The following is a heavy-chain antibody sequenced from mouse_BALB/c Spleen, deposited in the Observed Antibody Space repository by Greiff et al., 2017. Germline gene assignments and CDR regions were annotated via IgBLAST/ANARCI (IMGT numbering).Heavy chain of an antibody. Sequence: VQLQQSGPELVKPGASVKISCKASGYSFTGYYMHWVKQSHVKSLEWIGRINPYNGATSYNQNFKDKASLTVDKSSSTAYMELHSLTSEDSAVYYCATPDGPYAMDYWGQGTSVTVSA. CDR2: INPYNGAT. V-gene: IGHV1-26*01. J-gene: IGHJ4*01. CDR1: GYSFTGYY. D-gene: IGHD2-3*01. CDR3: ATPDGPYAMDY.